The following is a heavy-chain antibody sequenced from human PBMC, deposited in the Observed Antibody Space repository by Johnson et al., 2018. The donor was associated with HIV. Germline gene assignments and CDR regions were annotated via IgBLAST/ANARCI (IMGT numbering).Heavy chain of an antibody. CDR1: GFTFSDHY. CDR3: ARGGLGDYVVAFDI. CDR2: TRNKANSYTT. D-gene: IGHD4-17*01. Sequence: VQLVESGGGVVQPGRSLRLSCAASGFTFSDHYMDWVRQAPGTGLEWVGRTRNKANSYTTAYAASVNGRFTISRDDSKNSLYLQMNSLRAEDTAVYYCARGGLGDYVVAFDIWGQGTMVTVSS. J-gene: IGHJ3*02. V-gene: IGHV3-72*01.